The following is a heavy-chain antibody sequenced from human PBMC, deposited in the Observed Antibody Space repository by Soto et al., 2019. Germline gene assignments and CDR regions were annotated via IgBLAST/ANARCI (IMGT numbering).Heavy chain of an antibody. CDR3: AIDLSYSLDV. V-gene: IGHV3-74*01. CDR2: INSDGSST. CDR1: GSTCSHDW. J-gene: IGHJ6*02. Sequence: EVQLVESGGGLLQPGGSLRLSCAVSGSTCSHDWMHGVRQSPGKGLVWFSHINSDGSSTNYADFVKGRFTIARDNAKNTVYLQLNSLIAEDPAVYYCAIDLSYSLDVWGQGTTVTVFS.